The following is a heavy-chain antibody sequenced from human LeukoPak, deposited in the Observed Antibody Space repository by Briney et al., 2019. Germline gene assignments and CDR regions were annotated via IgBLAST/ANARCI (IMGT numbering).Heavy chain of an antibody. CDR3: ARHYYGSGIR. CDR2: IYYSGST. V-gene: IGHV4-59*08. D-gene: IGHD3-10*01. CDR1: GGTISSYY. J-gene: IGHJ4*02. Sequence: SETLSLTCTASGGTISSYYWSWIRQPPGKGLEWFGYIYYSGSTNYDPSLNRRVTISVGTSKYQYSQKLSSVTAADTAVYYCARHYYGSGIRWGQGTLVTVSS.